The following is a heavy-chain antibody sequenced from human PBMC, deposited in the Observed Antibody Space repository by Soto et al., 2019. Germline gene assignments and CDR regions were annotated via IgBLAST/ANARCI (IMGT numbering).Heavy chain of an antibody. CDR2: INHSGST. J-gene: IGHJ4*02. CDR3: ARGGVWNCGYFDY. CDR1: GGSFSGYY. D-gene: IGHD1-7*01. V-gene: IGHV4-34*01. Sequence: QVQLQQWGAGLLKPSETLSLTCAVYGGSFSGYYWSWIRQPPGKGLGWIGEINHSGSTNYNTSLKSRVTISIDTSKNQFTLKLSSVTAAETAVYYCARGGVWNCGYFDYWGQGTLVTVSS.